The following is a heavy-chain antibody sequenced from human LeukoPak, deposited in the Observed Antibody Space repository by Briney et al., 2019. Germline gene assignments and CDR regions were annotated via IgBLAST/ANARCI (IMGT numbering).Heavy chain of an antibody. Sequence: PGGSLRLSCAASGFTFYDYGMSWVRQAPGKGLEWVSGINWNGGSTGYAESVKGRFTISRDNAKNSLYLQMNSLRAEDTALYYCARSVAASRDYGGQGTLVTVSS. CDR2: INWNGGST. V-gene: IGHV3-20*04. J-gene: IGHJ4*02. D-gene: IGHD2-15*01. CDR1: GFTFYDYG. CDR3: ARSVAASRDY.